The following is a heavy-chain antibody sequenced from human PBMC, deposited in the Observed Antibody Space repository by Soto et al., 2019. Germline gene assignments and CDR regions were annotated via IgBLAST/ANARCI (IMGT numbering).Heavy chain of an antibody. J-gene: IGHJ5*02. Sequence: PSETLSLTCAVYGGSFSGYYWSWIRQPPGKGLEWIGEINHSGSTNYNPSLKSRVTISVDTSKNQFSLKLSSVTAADTAVYYCARGGNDYVWGSYRDNWFDPWGQGTLVTVSS. CDR1: GGSFSGYY. CDR3: ARGGNDYVWGSYRDNWFDP. V-gene: IGHV4-34*01. D-gene: IGHD3-16*02. CDR2: INHSGST.